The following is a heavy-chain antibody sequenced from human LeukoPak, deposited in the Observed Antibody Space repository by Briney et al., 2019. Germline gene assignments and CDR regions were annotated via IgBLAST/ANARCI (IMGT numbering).Heavy chain of an antibody. J-gene: IGHJ3*02. Sequence: GGSLRLSCAASGFTFNSYAMHWVRQAPGKGLEWVAVISYDGSNKYYADSVRGRFTISRDNSKNTLFLQMNSLRAEDTAVYYCARDVLEWFYRGDGFDIWGRGTMVTVSS. V-gene: IGHV3-30*04. CDR3: ARDVLEWFYRGDGFDI. CDR1: GFTFNSYA. CDR2: ISYDGSNK. D-gene: IGHD3-3*01.